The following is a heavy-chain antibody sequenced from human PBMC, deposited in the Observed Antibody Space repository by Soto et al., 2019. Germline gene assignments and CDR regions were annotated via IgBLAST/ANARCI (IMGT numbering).Heavy chain of an antibody. CDR1: GGTFSSYA. J-gene: IGHJ4*02. CDR2: IIPIFGTA. V-gene: IGHV1-69*01. D-gene: IGHD2-15*01. Sequence: QVQLVQSGAEVKKPGSSVKVSCKASGGTFSSYAISWVRQAPGQGLEWMGGIIPIFGTANYAQKFQGRVTITADESTSTGYMELSSLRSEDTAVYYCAREGGYCSGGSCYPYGYYWGQGTLVTVSS. CDR3: AREGGYCSGGSCYPYGYY.